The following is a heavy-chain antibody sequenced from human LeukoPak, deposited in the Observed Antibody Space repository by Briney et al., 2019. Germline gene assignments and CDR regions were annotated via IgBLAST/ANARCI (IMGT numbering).Heavy chain of an antibody. J-gene: IGHJ4*02. Sequence: GGSLRLSCAASGFTFNNYWIHWVRQVPGKGLVWVSRINNDGSSASYVDSVKGRFTISRDNAKNTLFLQMNSLRAEDTAVYYCAKLGEVGDGYNWLDYWGQGTLVTVSS. V-gene: IGHV3-74*01. CDR1: GFTFNNYW. CDR3: AKLGEVGDGYNWLDY. D-gene: IGHD5-24*01. CDR2: INNDGSSA.